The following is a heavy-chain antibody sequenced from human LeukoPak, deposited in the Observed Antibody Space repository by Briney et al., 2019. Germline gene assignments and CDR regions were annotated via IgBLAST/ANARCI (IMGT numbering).Heavy chain of an antibody. V-gene: IGHV5-51*01. CDR1: GYSFTSYW. J-gene: IGHJ5*02. D-gene: IGHD6-13*01. CDR3: ARAIAAPGHYNWFDP. CDR2: IYPGDSDT. Sequence: GESLKISCKGSGYSFTSYWIGWARQMPGKGLEWMGIIYPGDSDTRYSPSFQGQVTISADKSINTAYLQWNSLKASDTAIYYCARAIAAPGHYNWFDPWGQGTLVTVSS.